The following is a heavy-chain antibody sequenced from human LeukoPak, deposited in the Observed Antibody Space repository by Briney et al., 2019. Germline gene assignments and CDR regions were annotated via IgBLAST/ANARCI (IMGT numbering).Heavy chain of an antibody. CDR3: ATFFGKIAAVDY. CDR1: GFTFSSYS. V-gene: IGHV3-21*01. D-gene: IGHD6-13*01. Sequence: GGSLRLSCAASGFTFSSYSMNWVRQAPGKGLEWVSSISSSSSYIYYADSVKGRFTISRDNAKNSLYLQMSSLRAEDTAVYYCATFFGKIAAVDYWGQGTLVTVSS. CDR2: ISSSSSYI. J-gene: IGHJ4*02.